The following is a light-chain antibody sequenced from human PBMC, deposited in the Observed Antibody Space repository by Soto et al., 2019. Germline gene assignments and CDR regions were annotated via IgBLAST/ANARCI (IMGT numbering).Light chain of an antibody. Sequence: IVLTQSPGTLSLSPWERATLSCRASQSIKSSSLAWYQQKPGQAPRLLIYGASNRATGIPDRFSGSGSGTDFTLTISRLEPEDFAVYYCQQYDNSPLTFGGGTKVDIK. CDR2: GAS. V-gene: IGKV3-20*01. CDR1: QSIKSSS. CDR3: QQYDNSPLT. J-gene: IGKJ4*01.